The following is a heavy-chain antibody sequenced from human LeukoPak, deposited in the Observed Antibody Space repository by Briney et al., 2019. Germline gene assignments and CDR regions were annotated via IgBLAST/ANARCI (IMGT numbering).Heavy chain of an antibody. V-gene: IGHV3-23*01. CDR2: ISGSGGST. D-gene: IGHD1-26*01. Sequence: GGSLRLSCAASGFTFSSDAMSWVPQAPRKGREWGSAISGSGGSTYYADSVKGRFTISRDNSKNTLYLQMNSLSAEDTAVYYCAKAELVGATFSYYYGMDVWGQGTTVTVSS. J-gene: IGHJ6*02. CDR3: AKAELVGATFSYYYGMDV. CDR1: GFTFSSDA.